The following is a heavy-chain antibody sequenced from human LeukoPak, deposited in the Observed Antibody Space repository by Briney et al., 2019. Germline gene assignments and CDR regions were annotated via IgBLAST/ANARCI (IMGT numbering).Heavy chain of an antibody. V-gene: IGHV3-64D*06. CDR3: AAPYSGYDYNFDH. Sequence: GGPLRLFCSASGFPFSSYAMHWVRRAPGKGLEYVSSISSNGCSTYYADSVKGRFTISRDNSKNTLFLQMNSLRTEDTAVYYCAAPYSGYDYNFDHWGQGTLVTVSS. D-gene: IGHD5-12*01. CDR2: ISSNGCST. J-gene: IGHJ4*02. CDR1: GFPFSSYA.